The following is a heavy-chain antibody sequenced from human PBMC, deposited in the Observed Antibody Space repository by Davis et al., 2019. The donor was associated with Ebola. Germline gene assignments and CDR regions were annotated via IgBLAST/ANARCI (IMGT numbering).Heavy chain of an antibody. J-gene: IGHJ4*02. V-gene: IGHV3-30*02. Sequence: GESLKISCAASGFTFSSYGMHWVRQAPGKGLEWVAFIRYDGSNKYYADSVKGRFTISRDNSKNTLYLQMNSLRAEDTAVYYCAKGGDTTVMGFDYWGQGTLVTVSS. CDR1: GFTFSSYG. D-gene: IGHD2-8*01. CDR2: IRYDGSNK. CDR3: AKGGDTTVMGFDY.